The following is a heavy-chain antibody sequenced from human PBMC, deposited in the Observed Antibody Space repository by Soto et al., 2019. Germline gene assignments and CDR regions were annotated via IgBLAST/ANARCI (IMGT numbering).Heavy chain of an antibody. J-gene: IGHJ6*02. V-gene: IGHV1-69*12. D-gene: IGHD4-17*01. CDR1: GGTFSSYA. CDR3: ARDHDDYGDYGLDGMDV. CDR2: IIPIFGTA. Sequence: QVQLVQSGAEVKKPGSSVKVSCKASGGTFSSYAISWVRQAPGQGLEWMGGIIPIFGTANYAQKFQGRVTITADESTSTAYMELNSLRSEDTAVYYCARDHDDYGDYGLDGMDVWGQGTTVTVSS.